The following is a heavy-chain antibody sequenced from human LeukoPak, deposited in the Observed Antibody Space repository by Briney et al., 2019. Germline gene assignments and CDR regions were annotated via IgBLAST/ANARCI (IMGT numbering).Heavy chain of an antibody. V-gene: IGHV4-59*08. J-gene: IGHJ4*02. CDR1: GGSISSYY. Sequence: SETLSLTCTVSGGSISSYYWSWIRQPPGKGLEWIGYIYSSGSTDYNPSLESRVTISVDTSKNQFSLKLSSVTAADTAVYYCARRGYSTGWYYFDYWGQGTLVTVSS. CDR3: ARRGYSTGWYYFDY. CDR2: IYSSGST. D-gene: IGHD6-19*01.